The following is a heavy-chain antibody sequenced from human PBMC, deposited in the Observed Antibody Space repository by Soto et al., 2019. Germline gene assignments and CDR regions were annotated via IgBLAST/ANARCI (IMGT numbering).Heavy chain of an antibody. V-gene: IGHV4-59*01. D-gene: IGHD4-17*01. CDR3: ARGYYGGTPTFGY. Sequence: PSETLSLTCTVSGGSISSYYWSWIRQPPGKGLEWIGYIYYSGSTNYNPSLKSRVTISVDTSKNQFSLKLSSVTAADTAVYYCARGYYGGTPTFGYWGQGTLVTVSS. CDR2: IYYSGST. J-gene: IGHJ4*02. CDR1: GGSISSYY.